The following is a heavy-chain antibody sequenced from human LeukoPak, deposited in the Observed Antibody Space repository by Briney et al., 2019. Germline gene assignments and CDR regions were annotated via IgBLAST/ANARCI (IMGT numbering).Heavy chain of an antibody. V-gene: IGHV1-18*03. Sequence: SSVKVSCKASGYTFTSYGISWVRQAPGQGLEWMGWISAYNGNTNYAQKLQGRVTMTTDTSTSTAYTELRSLRSEDMAVYYCARDAVDYGDYSAFDIWGQGTMVTVSS. J-gene: IGHJ3*02. CDR2: ISAYNGNT. CDR1: GYTFTSYG. D-gene: IGHD4-17*01. CDR3: ARDAVDYGDYSAFDI.